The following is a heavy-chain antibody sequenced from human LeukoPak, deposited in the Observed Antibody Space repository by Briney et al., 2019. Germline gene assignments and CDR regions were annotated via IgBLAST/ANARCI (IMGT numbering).Heavy chain of an antibody. D-gene: IGHD3-9*01. CDR2: MGYDSSHI. CDR1: GFTFSNCA. V-gene: IGHV3-21*01. Sequence: PGGSLRLSCAASGFTFSNCAMNWVRQVPAKGQEWVSSMGYDSSHIHYAASVRGRFTISRDNVRNSVYLQMNSLRVEDTAVYYCAIDPLRYLRVGHYDYWGQGTLVAVSS. CDR3: AIDPLRYLRVGHYDY. J-gene: IGHJ4*02.